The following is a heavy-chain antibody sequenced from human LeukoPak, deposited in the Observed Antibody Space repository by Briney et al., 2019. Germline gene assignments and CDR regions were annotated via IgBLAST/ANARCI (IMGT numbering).Heavy chain of an antibody. CDR3: ARIWGKQGV. CDR2: INHSGST. CDR1: GGSISSSNW. D-gene: IGHD7-27*01. Sequence: SETLSLTCAVSGGSISSSNWWSWVRQPPGKGLEWIREINHSGSTNYNPSLKSRVTISVDTSKNQFSLKLSSVTAADTAVYYCARIWGKQGVWGKGTTVTISS. V-gene: IGHV4-4*02. J-gene: IGHJ6*04.